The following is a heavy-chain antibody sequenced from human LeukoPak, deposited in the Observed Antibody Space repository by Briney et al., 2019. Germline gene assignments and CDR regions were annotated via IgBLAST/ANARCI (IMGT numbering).Heavy chain of an antibody. Sequence: SLRLSCAASGFTFDDYAMHWVRQAPGKGLEWVSGISWNSGSIGYADSVKGRFTISRDNAKNSLYLQMNSLRAEDTALYYCAKDQSHYYGSGSYYAKDYWGQGTLVTVSS. D-gene: IGHD3-10*01. CDR1: GFTFDDYA. CDR3: AKDQSHYYGSGSYYAKDY. J-gene: IGHJ4*02. CDR2: ISWNSGSI. V-gene: IGHV3-9*01.